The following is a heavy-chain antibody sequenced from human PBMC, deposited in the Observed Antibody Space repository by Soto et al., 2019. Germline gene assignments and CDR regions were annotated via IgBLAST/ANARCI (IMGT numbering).Heavy chain of an antibody. CDR2: ISSSSSVI. V-gene: IGHV3-48*01. D-gene: IGHD7-27*01. CDR1: GFILSDCA. J-gene: IGHJ6*03. CDR3: ARDLSWGSNWYYYMDV. Sequence: GGSLRLSCATSGFILSDCAMNWVRQAPGKGLEWVSYISSSSSVIDYADSMKGRFTVSRDNARNSLYLQMNSLRAEDTPVYYCARDLSWGSNWYYYMDVWGKGTTVTVPS.